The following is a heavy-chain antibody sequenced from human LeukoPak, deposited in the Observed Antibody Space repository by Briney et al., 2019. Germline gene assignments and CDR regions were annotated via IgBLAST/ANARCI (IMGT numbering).Heavy chain of an antibody. CDR2: ISYDGNDK. J-gene: IGHJ6*03. CDR3: ARDDRGADGIMDV. Sequence: GGSLRLSCAASGVTFSSYAMHWVRQAPGKGLEWVAVISYDGNDKYYADSVKGRFTISRDNSRNTLYLQMNSLKTEDTAVYYCARDDRGADGIMDVWGKGTTVIVSS. CDR1: GVTFSSYA. D-gene: IGHD1-26*01. V-gene: IGHV3-30*04.